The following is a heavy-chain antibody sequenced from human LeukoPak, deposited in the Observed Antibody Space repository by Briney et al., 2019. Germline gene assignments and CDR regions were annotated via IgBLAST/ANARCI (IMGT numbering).Heavy chain of an antibody. CDR2: INPNSGGT. V-gene: IGHV1-2*02. Sequence: ASVKVSCKASGYTFTSYDINWVRQATGQGLEWMGWINPNSGGTNYAQKFQGRVTMTRDTSISTAYMELSRLRSDDTAVYYCAVEEYYYDSSGYYPSVAYWGQGTLVTVSS. D-gene: IGHD3-22*01. J-gene: IGHJ4*02. CDR3: AVEEYYYDSSGYYPSVAY. CDR1: GYTFTSYD.